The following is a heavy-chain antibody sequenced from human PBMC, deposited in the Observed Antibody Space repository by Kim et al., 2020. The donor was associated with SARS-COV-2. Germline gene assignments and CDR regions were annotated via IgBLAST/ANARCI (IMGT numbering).Heavy chain of an antibody. V-gene: IGHV3-15*01. CDR3: TTDYERIGGLCDGETCYTAYL. D-gene: IGHD2-21*01. CDR1: GFTFTKVW. CDR2: IRSKADGGTA. J-gene: IGHJ4*02. Sequence: GGSLRLSCAASGFTFTKVWLSWVRQAPGKGLEWVGRIRSKADGGTADYAAPVKGRFTISRDDSKNTLYLQMNGLRAEDTAFYHCTTDYERIGGLCDGETCYTAYLWDQGTLVPVSS.